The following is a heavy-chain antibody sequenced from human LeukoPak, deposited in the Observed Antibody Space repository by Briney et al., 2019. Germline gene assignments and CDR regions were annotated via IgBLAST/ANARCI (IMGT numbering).Heavy chain of an antibody. D-gene: IGHD4-17*01. CDR2: ISHSGST. CDR3: ARIHDYAIDY. V-gene: IGHV4-34*01. Sequence: SETLSLTCAVYGGSFSGYYWSWIRQPPGKGLEWIGEISHSGSTNYNPSLKSRVTISVDTSKNQFSLKLSSVTAADTAVYYCARIHDYAIDYWGQGTLVTVSS. J-gene: IGHJ4*02. CDR1: GGSFSGYY.